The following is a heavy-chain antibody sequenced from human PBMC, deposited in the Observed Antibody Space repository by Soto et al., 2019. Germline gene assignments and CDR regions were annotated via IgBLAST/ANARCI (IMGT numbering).Heavy chain of an antibody. CDR1: GYTFTSYG. CDR2: ISAYSGNT. D-gene: IGHD2-2*01. J-gene: IGHJ5*02. Sequence: QVQLVQSGAEVKKPGASVKVSCKASGYTFTSYGISWVRQAPGQGLEWMGWISAYSGNTNYAQKLQGRVTMTTDTSTSTAYMELRSLRSDDTAVYYCARDRVCSSTSCYEAWFDPWGQGTLVTVSS. CDR3: ARDRVCSSTSCYEAWFDP. V-gene: IGHV1-18*01.